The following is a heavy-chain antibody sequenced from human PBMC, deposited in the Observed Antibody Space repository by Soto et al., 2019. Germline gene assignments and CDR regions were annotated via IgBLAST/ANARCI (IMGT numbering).Heavy chain of an antibody. CDR1: GYTFTSYD. Sequence: ASVKVSCKASGYTFTSYDINWVRQATGQGLEWMGWMNPNSGNTGYAQKFQGRVTMTRNTSISTAYMELSSLRSEDTAVYYCARDGGCSGGSRYWYYYYYMDVWGKGTTVTVSS. J-gene: IGHJ6*03. V-gene: IGHV1-8*01. CDR3: ARDGGCSGGSRYWYYYYYMDV. D-gene: IGHD2-15*01. CDR2: MNPNSGNT.